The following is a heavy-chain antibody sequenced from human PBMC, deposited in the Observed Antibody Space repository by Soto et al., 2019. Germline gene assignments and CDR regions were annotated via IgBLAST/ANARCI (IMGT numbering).Heavy chain of an antibody. Sequence: GGSLRLSCAASGFTLNGYSMNWVRQAPGKGLEWVSSISDSSNYIYHADSVKGRFTSSRDNAKNSLYLQMNSLRAEDTAVYYCARGGLYCSSTRCQMNAFEIWGQGTMVTVSS. D-gene: IGHD2-2*01. CDR2: ISDSSNYI. V-gene: IGHV3-21*01. CDR3: ARGGLYCSSTRCQMNAFEI. CDR1: GFTLNGYS. J-gene: IGHJ3*02.